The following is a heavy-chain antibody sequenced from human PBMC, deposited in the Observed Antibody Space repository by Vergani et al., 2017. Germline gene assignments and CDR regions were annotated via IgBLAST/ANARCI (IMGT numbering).Heavy chain of an antibody. CDR1: GGTFSSYA. CDR2: IIPIFGTA. CDR3: AKDLRDMIYSSSPFDY. Sequence: QVQLVQSGAEVKKPGSSVKVSCKASGGTFSSYAISWVRQAPGQGLEWMGGIIPIFGTANYAQKFQGRVTITADESTSTAYMELSSLRAEDTAVYYCAKDLRDMIYSSSPFDYWGQGTLVTVSS. J-gene: IGHJ4*02. V-gene: IGHV1-69*01. D-gene: IGHD6-13*01.